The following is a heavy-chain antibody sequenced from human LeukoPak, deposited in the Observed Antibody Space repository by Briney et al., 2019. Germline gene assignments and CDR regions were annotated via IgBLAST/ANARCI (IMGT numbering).Heavy chain of an antibody. V-gene: IGHV3-7*01. CDR3: ARSRRKAYYYGSGSGYFNY. CDR1: GFTFSSYW. J-gene: IGHJ4*02. D-gene: IGHD3-10*01. Sequence: GGSLRLSCAASGFTFSSYWMSWVRQAPGKGLEWVANIKQDGSEKYYVDSVKRRFPISRDNAKYSLYLQMNSLRAEDTAVYYCARSRRKAYYYGSGSGYFNYWGQGTLVTVSS. CDR2: IKQDGSEK.